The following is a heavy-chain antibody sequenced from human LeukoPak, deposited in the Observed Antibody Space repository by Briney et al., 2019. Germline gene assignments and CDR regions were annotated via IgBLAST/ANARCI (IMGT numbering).Heavy chain of an antibody. CDR3: ARYCSSTSCSTPFDY. CDR1: GFTVSNNY. D-gene: IGHD2-2*02. J-gene: IGHJ4*02. Sequence: EAGGSPRLSCAASGFTVSNNYMSWVRQAPGKGLEWVSVLYSGGSTYYADSVKGRFTISRDNSKNTLYPQMSSLRAEDTAVYYCARYCSSTSCSTPFDYWGQGALVTVSS. V-gene: IGHV3-53*01. CDR2: LYSGGST.